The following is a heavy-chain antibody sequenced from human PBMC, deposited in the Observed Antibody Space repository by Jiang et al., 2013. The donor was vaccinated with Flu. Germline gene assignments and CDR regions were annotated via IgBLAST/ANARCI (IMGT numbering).Heavy chain of an antibody. CDR2: ISGSGGST. D-gene: IGHD4-23*01. V-gene: IGHV3-23*01. CDR3: AKVGRRGGAVYDAFDI. Sequence: SAISGSGGSTYYADSVKGRFTISRDNSKNTLYLQMNSLRAEDTAVYYCAKVGRRGGAVYDAFDIWGQGTMVTVSS. J-gene: IGHJ3*02.